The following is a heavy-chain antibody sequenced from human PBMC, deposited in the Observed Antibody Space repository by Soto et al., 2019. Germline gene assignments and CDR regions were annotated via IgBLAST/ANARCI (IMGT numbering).Heavy chain of an antibody. Sequence: GGSLRLSCAASGFTFSTYWMHWVRQAPGKGPVWVSRIKSDGSGTYYADSVEGRFTISRDNAQNTLYLQMNSLRVEDTAVYYCARDRVESGYPEYIQHWGQGTLVTVSS. CDR2: IKSDGSGT. D-gene: IGHD3-22*01. J-gene: IGHJ1*01. CDR3: ARDRVESGYPEYIQH. CDR1: GFTFSTYW. V-gene: IGHV3-74*01.